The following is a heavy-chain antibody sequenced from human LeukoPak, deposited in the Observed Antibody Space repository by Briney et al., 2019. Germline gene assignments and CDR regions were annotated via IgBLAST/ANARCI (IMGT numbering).Heavy chain of an antibody. J-gene: IGHJ4*02. CDR2: IYYSGST. V-gene: IGHV4-59*08. CDR3: ARILRRYGSGWYYFDY. CDR1: SGSISSYY. Sequence: SETLSLTCTVSSGSISSYYWSWIRQPPGKGLEWIGYIYYSGSTNYNPSLKSRVTISVDTSKNQFSLKLSSVTAADTAVYYCARILRRYGSGWYYFDYWGQGTLVTVSS. D-gene: IGHD6-19*01.